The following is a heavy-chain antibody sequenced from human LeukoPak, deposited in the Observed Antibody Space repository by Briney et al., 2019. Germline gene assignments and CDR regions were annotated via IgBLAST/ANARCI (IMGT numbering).Heavy chain of an antibody. CDR1: GGSISSYY. CDR3: ARERDGYNYIGRDPFDI. D-gene: IGHD5-24*01. CDR2: IYTSGTT. J-gene: IGHJ3*02. V-gene: IGHV4-4*07. Sequence: PSETLSLTCTVSGGSISSYYWNWIRQPAGKGLEWIGRIYTSGTTSYNPSLKSRVTMSVDTSKNQFSLKLTSVTAADTAVYYCARERDGYNYIGRDPFDIWGQGTMVTVSS.